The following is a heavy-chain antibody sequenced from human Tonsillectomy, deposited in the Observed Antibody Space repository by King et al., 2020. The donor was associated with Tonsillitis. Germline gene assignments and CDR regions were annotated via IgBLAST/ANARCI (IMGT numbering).Heavy chain of an antibody. CDR3: AKDLMATVTSLNAAAIDH. CDR2: VSGSGGST. CDR1: GFTFSNYA. D-gene: IGHD4-11*01. Sequence: VQLVESGGGSVQPGGSLRLSCAASGFTFSNYAMNWVRQAPGKGLEWGSGVSGSGGSTYYADSVKGRFTVSRANSKNTLFLQMNSPRAEDTAVYYCAKDLMATVTSLNAAAIDHWGQGTLVTVSS. J-gene: IGHJ4*02. V-gene: IGHV3-23*04.